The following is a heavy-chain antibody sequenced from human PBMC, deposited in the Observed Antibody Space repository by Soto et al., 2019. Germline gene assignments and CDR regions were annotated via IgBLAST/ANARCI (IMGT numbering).Heavy chain of an antibody. CDR2: INPNSGGT. Sequence: QVQLVQSGAEVKKPGASVKVSCKASGYTFTGYYMHWVRQAPGQGLEWMGWINPNSGGTSYAQKFQGWVTMTRDTSISTAYMELSRLRSDDTAVYYCARWTTVVTRTGLDYWGQGTLVTVSS. CDR1: GYTFTGYY. D-gene: IGHD4-17*01. V-gene: IGHV1-2*04. J-gene: IGHJ4*02. CDR3: ARWTTVVTRTGLDY.